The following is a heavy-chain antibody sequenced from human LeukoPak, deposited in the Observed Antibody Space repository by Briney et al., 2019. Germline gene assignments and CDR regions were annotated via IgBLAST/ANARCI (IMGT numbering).Heavy chain of an antibody. CDR2: INHSGST. D-gene: IGHD1-26*01. Sequence: PSETLSLTCAVYGGSFSGYYWSWIRQPPGKGLEWIGEINHSGSTNYNPSLKSRVTISVDTSKNQFSLKLSSVTAADTAVYYCARVWGGSYYFPYHYGMDVWGQGTTVTVSS. CDR3: ARVWGGSYYFPYHYGMDV. CDR1: GGSFSGYY. V-gene: IGHV4-34*01. J-gene: IGHJ6*02.